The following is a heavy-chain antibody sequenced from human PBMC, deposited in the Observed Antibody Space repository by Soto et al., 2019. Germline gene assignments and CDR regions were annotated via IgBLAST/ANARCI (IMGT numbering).Heavy chain of an antibody. CDR2: IYYSGST. V-gene: IGHV4-59*01. Sequence: SETLSLTCTVSGGSISSYYWSWIRQPPGKGLEWIGHIYYSGSTNYNPSLKSRVTISVDTSKNQFSLKLSSVTAADTAVYYCAGSSSWYTYNCFDPWGQGTLVTVSS. D-gene: IGHD6-13*01. J-gene: IGHJ5*02. CDR1: GGSISSYY. CDR3: AGSSSWYTYNCFDP.